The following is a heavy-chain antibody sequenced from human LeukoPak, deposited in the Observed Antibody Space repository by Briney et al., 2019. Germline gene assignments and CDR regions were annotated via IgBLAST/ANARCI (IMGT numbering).Heavy chain of an antibody. CDR1: GFTFSSYA. CDR3: ARGLTMVRGVPSYGMDV. CDR2: IWYDGSNK. D-gene: IGHD3-10*01. Sequence: PGGSLRLSCAASGFTFSSYAMHWVRQAPGKGLEWVAVIWYDGSNKYYADSVKGRFTISGDNSKNTLYLQMNSLRAEDTAVYYCARGLTMVRGVPSYGMDVWGQGTTVTVSS. V-gene: IGHV3-33*08. J-gene: IGHJ6*02.